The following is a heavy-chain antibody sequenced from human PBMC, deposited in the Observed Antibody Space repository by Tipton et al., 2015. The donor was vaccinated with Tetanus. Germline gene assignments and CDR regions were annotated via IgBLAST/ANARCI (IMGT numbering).Heavy chain of an antibody. V-gene: IGHV3-30-3*01. CDR2: ISYDGTKE. D-gene: IGHD6-13*01. CDR1: GFTFSSYA. J-gene: IGHJ4*02. Sequence: QVQLEQSGGGVVQPGTSLRVSCAASGFTFSSYAIHWVRQAPGKGMEWVAAISYDGTKEYYADSVKGRFTVSRDNSKNALYLQMNSLRAEDTAVYFCAKDRWHQAPSSSGNDYWGQGTLVTVSS. CDR3: AKDRWHQAPSSSGNDY.